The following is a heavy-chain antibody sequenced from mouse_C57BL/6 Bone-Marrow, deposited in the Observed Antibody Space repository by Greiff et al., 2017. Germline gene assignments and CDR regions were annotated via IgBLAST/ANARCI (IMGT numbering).Heavy chain of an antibody. CDR2: ISSGGSYT. J-gene: IGHJ3*01. CDR1: GFTFSSYG. Sequence: DVHLVESGGDLVKPGGSLKLSCAASGFTFSSYGMSWVRQTPDKRLEWVATISSGGSYTYYPDSVKGRFTISRDNAKNTLYLQMSSLKSEDTAMYYCARRGGYDGFAYWGQGTLVTVSA. D-gene: IGHD2-2*01. CDR3: ARRGGYDGFAY. V-gene: IGHV5-6*01.